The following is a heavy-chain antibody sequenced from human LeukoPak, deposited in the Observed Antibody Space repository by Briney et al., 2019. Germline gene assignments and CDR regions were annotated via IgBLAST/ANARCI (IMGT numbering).Heavy chain of an antibody. Sequence: GGSLRLSCAASGFTFNTFNMNWVRQAPGKGLEWVSSITSGGDYIYYADSVKGRFTISRDNAKSSLHLQMNSLRDDDTAVYYCARDQFRERCIGAGCLYYFEHWGQGSLVAVSS. CDR3: ARDQFRERCIGAGCLYYFEH. CDR2: ITSGGDYI. V-gene: IGHV3-21*06. J-gene: IGHJ4*02. D-gene: IGHD2-15*01. CDR1: GFTFNTFN.